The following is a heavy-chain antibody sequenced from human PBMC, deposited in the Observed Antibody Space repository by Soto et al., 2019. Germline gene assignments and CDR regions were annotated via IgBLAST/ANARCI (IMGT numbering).Heavy chain of an antibody. CDR2: IYWNDDK. Sequence: SGPTLVNPTQTLTLTCTFSGFSLSTSGVGVGWIRQPPGKALEWLALIYWNDDKRYSPSLKSRLTITKDTSKNQVVLTMTNMDPADTATYYCAHSPQPVASPNCEVCSGHTKNAALHNLGQGTM. CDR3: AHSPQPVASPNCEVCSGHTKNAALHN. D-gene: IGHD6-19*01. V-gene: IGHV2-5*01. CDR1: GFSLSTSGVG. J-gene: IGHJ3*02.